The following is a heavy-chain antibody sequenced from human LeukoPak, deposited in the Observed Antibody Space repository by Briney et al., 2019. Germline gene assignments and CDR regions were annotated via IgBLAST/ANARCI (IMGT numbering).Heavy chain of an antibody. Sequence: SGGSLRLSCAAPGFPFSSYAMSWVRQTPGKGLEWVSGISAGGGSTYYADSVKGRLTISRDNSKNTLCLQMDSLRAEDTAIYYCAKAYGSGNYHHYFDYWGQGTLVTVSS. CDR1: GFPFSSYA. CDR2: ISAGGGST. D-gene: IGHD3-10*01. CDR3: AKAYGSGNYHHYFDY. J-gene: IGHJ4*02. V-gene: IGHV3-23*01.